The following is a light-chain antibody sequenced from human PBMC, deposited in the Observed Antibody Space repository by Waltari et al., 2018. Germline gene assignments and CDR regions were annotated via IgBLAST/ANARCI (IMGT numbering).Light chain of an antibody. V-gene: IGLV1-40*01. J-gene: IGLJ3*02. CDR3: QSYDXSLXGWV. CDR1: SSNIGAGYX. CDR2: GNS. Sequence: QSVLTQPPSVSGAPGQRVTISCTGSSSNIGAGYXVHWYQQLPGTAPKLLIYGNSNRPSGVPXRXXGXXSGTSASLAITGLQAEDEADYYCQSYDXSLXGWVFGGGTKLTVL.